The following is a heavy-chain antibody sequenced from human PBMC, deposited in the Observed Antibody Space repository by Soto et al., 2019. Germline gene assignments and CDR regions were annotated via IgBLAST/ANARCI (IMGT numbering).Heavy chain of an antibody. J-gene: IGHJ6*02. CDR2: INHSGST. Sequence: PSETLSLTCGVYGESFSGHYWSWIRQPPGKGLEWIGEINHSGSTNYNPSLKSRVTISVDTSKNQFSLKLSSVTAADTAVYYCARGWTGTTYYYYYGMDAWGQGTTVTVSS. V-gene: IGHV4-34*01. CDR3: ARGWTGTTYYYYYGMDA. D-gene: IGHD1-1*01. CDR1: GESFSGHY.